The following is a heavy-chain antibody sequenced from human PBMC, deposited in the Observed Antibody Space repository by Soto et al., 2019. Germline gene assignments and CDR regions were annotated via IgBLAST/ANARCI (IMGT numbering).Heavy chain of an antibody. CDR1: GFTFSSYA. V-gene: IGHV3-23*01. CDR3: AKGGEGYCSGTRGLYHMDA. J-gene: IGHJ6*03. CDR2: ISDSGST. Sequence: EVQLLESGGGLVQPGGSRRLSCAASGFTFSSYAMSWVRQAPGKGLEWVSTISDSGSTYYADSVKGRCTISRDISKNTLYAQMSSRRAEDTAVYYCAKGGEGYCSGTRGLYHMDAWGKGTTVTVSS. D-gene: IGHD2-15*01.